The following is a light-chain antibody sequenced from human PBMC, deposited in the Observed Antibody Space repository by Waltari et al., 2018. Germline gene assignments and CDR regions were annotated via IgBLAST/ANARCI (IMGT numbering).Light chain of an antibody. J-gene: IGKJ3*01. Sequence: EVVLTQSPGTLSLSPGESATLSCRASQSVRSDLLAWYQQKPGRAPRLLIYATSSRATGIPDRFSGSGFGTDFTLTISRLEAEDFAVYYCQQYGGSPEGFTFGPGTTVDFK. CDR1: QSVRSDL. V-gene: IGKV3-20*01. CDR2: ATS. CDR3: QQYGGSPEGFT.